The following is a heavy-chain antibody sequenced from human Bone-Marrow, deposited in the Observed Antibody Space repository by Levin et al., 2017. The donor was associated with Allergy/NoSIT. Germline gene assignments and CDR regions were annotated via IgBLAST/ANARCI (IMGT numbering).Heavy chain of an antibody. CDR3: ARSGGAAYFDY. J-gene: IGHJ4*02. Sequence: LSLTCAASGFTFSTYWMHWVRQAPGKGLMWVSRIKSDGSSIKYADSVKGRFTISRDNAANTMNLQMNSLRDEDTAVYYCARSGGAAYFDYWGQGALVTVSS. V-gene: IGHV3-74*03. D-gene: IGHD3-16*01. CDR1: GFTFSTYW. CDR2: IKSDGSSI.